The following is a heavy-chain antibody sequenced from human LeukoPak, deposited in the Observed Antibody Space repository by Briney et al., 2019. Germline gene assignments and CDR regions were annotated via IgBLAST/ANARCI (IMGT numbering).Heavy chain of an antibody. CDR1: GFTFSNYW. CDR2: IKQDGSET. J-gene: IGHJ4*02. V-gene: IGHV3-7*05. CDR3: AKDRGY. Sequence: GGSLRLSCTASGFTFSNYWMSWVRQTPEKGLEWVANIKQDGSETVYVDSVKGRFTISRDNAQTSLYLQMSSLRAEDTAVYYCAKDRGYWGQGTLVTVSS.